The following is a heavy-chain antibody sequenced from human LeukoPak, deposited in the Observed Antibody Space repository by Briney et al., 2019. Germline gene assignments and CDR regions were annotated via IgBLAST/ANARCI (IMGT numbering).Heavy chain of an antibody. V-gene: IGHV4-59*01. CDR1: GGSISSYY. D-gene: IGHD6-13*01. CDR3: ARGGRSSSWSEGLFDY. CDR2: IYYSGST. J-gene: IGHJ4*02. Sequence: PSETLSLTCTVSGGSISSYYWSWIRQPPGKGLEWIGYIYYSGSTNYNPSLKSRVTISVDTSKNQSSLKLSSVTAADTAVYYCARGGRSSSWSEGLFDYWGQGTLVTVSS.